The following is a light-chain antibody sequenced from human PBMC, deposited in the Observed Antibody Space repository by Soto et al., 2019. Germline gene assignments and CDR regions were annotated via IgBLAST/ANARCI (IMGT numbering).Light chain of an antibody. CDR2: GNN. Sequence: QSVLTQPPSVSGAPGQKVTISCTRSSSNIGAAYDVHWYQHLPGTAPKLLIYGNNNRPSGVPDRFSGSKSGTSASLVITGLQAEDEADYYCQSYDSSLSGWVFGGGTKVTVL. J-gene: IGLJ3*02. V-gene: IGLV1-40*01. CDR3: QSYDSSLSGWV. CDR1: SSNIGAAYD.